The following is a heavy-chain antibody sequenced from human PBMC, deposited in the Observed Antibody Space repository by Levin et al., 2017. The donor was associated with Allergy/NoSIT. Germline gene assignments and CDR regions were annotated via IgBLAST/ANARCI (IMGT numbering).Heavy chain of an antibody. V-gene: IGHV4-39*01. CDR3: ARQYPRWVKGGYFDY. CDR1: GGSISSSSYY. J-gene: IGHJ4*02. Sequence: PSETLSLTCTVSGGSISSSSYYWGWIRQPPGKGLEWIGSIYYSGSTYYNPSLKSRVTISVDTSKNQFSLKLSSVTAADTAVYYCARQYPRWVKGGYFDYWGQGTLVTVSS. D-gene: IGHD3-16*01. CDR2: IYYSGST.